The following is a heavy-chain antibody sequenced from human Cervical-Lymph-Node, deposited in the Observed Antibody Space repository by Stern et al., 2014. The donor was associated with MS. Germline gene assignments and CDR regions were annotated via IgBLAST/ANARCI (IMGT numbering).Heavy chain of an antibody. CDR3: TRGPRT. CDR1: GYTFTKYD. Sequence: QLVQSGAEVQKPGASVKVSCKASGYTFTKYDIHWVRRATGQGLEWMGWMNPDSGDTGFAQKFQGRVTMTRNTSITTAYLELNSLRSEDTAVYYCTRGPRTWGRGTLVTVSS. V-gene: IGHV1-8*01. D-gene: IGHD1-7*01. J-gene: IGHJ4*02. CDR2: MNPDSGDT.